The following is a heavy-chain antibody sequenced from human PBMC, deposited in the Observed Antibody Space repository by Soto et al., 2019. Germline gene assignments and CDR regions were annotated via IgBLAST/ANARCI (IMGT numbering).Heavy chain of an antibody. J-gene: IGHJ1*01. V-gene: IGHV1-69*04. D-gene: IGHD2-2*01. CDR2: IIPILGIA. CDR1: GYSFISYG. CDR3: ATRYCSSTSCYAGGGAEYFQH. Sequence: GASVKVSCKASGYSFISYGISWVRQAPGQGLEWMGRIIPILGIANYAQKFQGRVTITADKSTSTAYMELSSLRSEDTAVYYCATRYCSSTSCYAGGGAEYFQHWGQGTLVTVSS.